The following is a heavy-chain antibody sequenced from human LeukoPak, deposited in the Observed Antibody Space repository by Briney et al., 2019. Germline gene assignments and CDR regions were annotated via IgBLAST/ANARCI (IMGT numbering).Heavy chain of an antibody. V-gene: IGHV4-38-2*02. Sequence: PAEPLSLTCTVSGYSISSGYYWGWIRPPPGKGLGWIGSIYHSGSTYYNPSLKRRVTISVDTSKNQFSLKLSSVTAADTAVYYCARSSSGFYFDYWGRGTLVTVPS. CDR2: IYHSGST. D-gene: IGHD6-19*01. J-gene: IGHJ4*02. CDR3: ARSSSGFYFDY. CDR1: GYSISSGYY.